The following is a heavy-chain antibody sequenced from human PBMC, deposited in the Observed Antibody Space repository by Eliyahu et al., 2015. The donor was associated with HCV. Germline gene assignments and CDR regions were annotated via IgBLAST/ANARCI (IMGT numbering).Heavy chain of an antibody. Sequence: QVQLQESGPGLVKPSETLSLTCXVXGGXVSSGXYYWSWXRQPPGKGLEWIGYIYYXGSTNYNPXLKSRXTISVDTSKNQFSLKLSSVTAADTAVYYCARDGARDYYPNWYFDLWGRGTLVTVSS. J-gene: IGHJ2*01. CDR2: IYYXGST. V-gene: IGHV4-61*01. CDR1: GGXVSSGXYY. CDR3: ARDGARDYYPNWYFDL. D-gene: IGHD4-17*01.